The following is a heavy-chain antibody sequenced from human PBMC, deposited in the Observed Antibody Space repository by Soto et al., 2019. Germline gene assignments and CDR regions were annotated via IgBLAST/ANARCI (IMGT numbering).Heavy chain of an antibody. CDR3: ARLSSGYVPSDY. CDR1: GGSFSGYY. D-gene: IGHD3-22*01. J-gene: IGHJ4*02. CDR2: INHSGST. Sequence: PSETLSLTCAVYGGSFSGYYWSWIRQPPGKGLEWIGEINHSGSTNYNPSLKGRFTISRDNAKNSLYLQMNSLRAEDTAVYYCARLSSGYVPSDYWGQGTLVTVSS. V-gene: IGHV4-34*01.